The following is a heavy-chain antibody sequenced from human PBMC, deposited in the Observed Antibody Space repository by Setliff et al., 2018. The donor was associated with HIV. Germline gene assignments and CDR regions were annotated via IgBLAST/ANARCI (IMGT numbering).Heavy chain of an antibody. CDR1: GGSINSYY. V-gene: IGHV4-59*08. CDR3: ARHRRDYYGSGGYSA. D-gene: IGHD3-10*01. J-gene: IGHJ5*02. CDR2: IFYSGTT. Sequence: SETLSLTCTVSGGSINSYYWSWIRQPPGKGLEWIGYIFYSGTTSYNPSRKSRVTISVDTSKNQFSLKLSSVTAADTAVYYCARHRRDYYGSGGYSAWGQGTLVTVSS.